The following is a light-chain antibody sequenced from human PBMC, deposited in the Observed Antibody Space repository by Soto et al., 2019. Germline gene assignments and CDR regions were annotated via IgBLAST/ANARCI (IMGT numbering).Light chain of an antibody. CDR1: QSVSSSY. J-gene: IGKJ1*01. V-gene: IGKV3-20*01. Sequence: EIVLTQSPGTLSLSPGERATLSCRASQSVSSSYFAWYQQKPGQAPRLLIYGASSSATGIPDRFSGSGSGTDFTLTISSLEPEDFAVYYCQQYYSSAPWTFGQGTKVEIK. CDR3: QQYYSSAPWT. CDR2: GAS.